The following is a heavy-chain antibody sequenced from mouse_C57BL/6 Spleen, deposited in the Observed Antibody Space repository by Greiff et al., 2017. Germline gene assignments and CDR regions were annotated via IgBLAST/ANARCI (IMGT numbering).Heavy chain of an antibody. CDR2: IYPENGDT. Sequence: EVQLQQSGAELVRPGASVKLSCTASGFNIKDDYMHWVKQRPEQGLEWIGWIYPENGDTEYASKFQGKATITADTSSNTAYVQLSSRTSEDTAVYYCTLRTHIRTYYLDYWGQGTTLTVSS. J-gene: IGHJ2*01. D-gene: IGHD1-1*01. CDR1: GFNIKDDY. CDR3: TLRTHIRTYYLDY. V-gene: IGHV14-4*01.